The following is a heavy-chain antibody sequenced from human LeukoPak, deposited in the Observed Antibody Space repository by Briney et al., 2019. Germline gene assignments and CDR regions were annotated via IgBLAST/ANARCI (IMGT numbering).Heavy chain of an antibody. J-gene: IGHJ4*02. Sequence: PGGSLRLSCAASGFTFTNYWMSWVRQAPGKGLEWVANIKQDGSEKYYVDSVKGRFSISRDNAKNSLNLQMNSLRAEDTAVYYCARDDYGGTRYWGQGTLVTVSS. CDR3: ARDDYGGTRY. CDR2: IKQDGSEK. V-gene: IGHV3-7*01. D-gene: IGHD4/OR15-4a*01. CDR1: GFTFTNYW.